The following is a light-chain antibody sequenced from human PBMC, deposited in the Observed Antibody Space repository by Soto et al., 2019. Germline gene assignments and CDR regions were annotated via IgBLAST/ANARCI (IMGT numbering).Light chain of an antibody. CDR2: KES. Sequence: DIQMTQSPSTLSASVGDRVSITCRASQTINNLMAWYQQKPGQAPKLLIYKESNLETGVPSRFSGSGSGTEFTLTISSLQPDDFATYYCQQYSSYPSLTFGGGTKVDIK. J-gene: IGKJ4*01. CDR1: QTINNL. V-gene: IGKV1-5*03. CDR3: QQYSSYPSLT.